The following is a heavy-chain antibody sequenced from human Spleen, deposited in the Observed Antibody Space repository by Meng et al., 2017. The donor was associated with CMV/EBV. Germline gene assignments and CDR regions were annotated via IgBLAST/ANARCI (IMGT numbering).Heavy chain of an antibody. V-gene: IGHV4-59*05. CDR2: VVYSGTT. Sequence: GQLQGSGPCLVDPPETLSLTRSVSGGSISSYYWSWVRQPPGKGLEWIGSVVYSGTTYCTSSLKSRVSISVDTSKNQFSLKLSSVTAADTAVYYCARGPTARRKAWFDPWGQGTLVTVSS. J-gene: IGHJ5*02. D-gene: IGHD6-25*01. CDR1: GGSISSYY. CDR3: ARGPTARRKAWFDP.